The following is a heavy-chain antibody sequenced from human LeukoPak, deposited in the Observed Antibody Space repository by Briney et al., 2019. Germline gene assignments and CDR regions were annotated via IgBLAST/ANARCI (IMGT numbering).Heavy chain of an antibody. Sequence: GGSLRLSCAASGFRFSSYAMIWVRPAPGKGLECVSRISASGGSTYYADSVKGRFTTSRDNSKNTLYLQMNSLRAEDTAVYYCATPPSTTVVTLWYFDYWGQGTLVTVSS. V-gene: IGHV3-23*01. CDR1: GFRFSSYA. CDR2: ISASGGST. CDR3: ATPPSTTVVTLWYFDY. J-gene: IGHJ4*02. D-gene: IGHD4-23*01.